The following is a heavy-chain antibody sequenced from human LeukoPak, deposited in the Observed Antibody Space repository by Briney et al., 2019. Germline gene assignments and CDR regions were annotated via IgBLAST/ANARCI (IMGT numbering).Heavy chain of an antibody. J-gene: IGHJ3*02. CDR2: ISYDGSNK. Sequence: PGGSLRLSCAASGFTFSSYAMHWVRQAPGKGLEWVAVISYDGSNKYYADSVKGRFTISRDNSKNTLYLQMNSLRAEDTAVYYCAKDLSSFVSVGAFDIWGQGTMVTVSS. CDR1: GFTFSSYA. D-gene: IGHD2/OR15-2a*01. CDR3: AKDLSSFVSVGAFDI. V-gene: IGHV3-30-3*01.